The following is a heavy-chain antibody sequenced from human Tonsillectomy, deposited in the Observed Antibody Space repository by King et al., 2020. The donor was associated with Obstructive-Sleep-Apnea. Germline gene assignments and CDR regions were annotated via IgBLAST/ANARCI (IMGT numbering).Heavy chain of an antibody. D-gene: IGHD5-24*01. Sequence: VRLQESGPGLVKPSQTLSLTCTVSGGSISGGGYYWNWIRQHPGKGLEWIGYIYYSGDAYYNPSLRSRLTISVDTSKNQFSLKLTSVTAADTAVYYCAREDFRDGSNHWVDYWGQGTLVTVSS. CDR1: GGSISGGGYY. CDR3: AREDFRDGSNHWVDY. V-gene: IGHV4-31*03. CDR2: IYYSGDA. J-gene: IGHJ4*02.